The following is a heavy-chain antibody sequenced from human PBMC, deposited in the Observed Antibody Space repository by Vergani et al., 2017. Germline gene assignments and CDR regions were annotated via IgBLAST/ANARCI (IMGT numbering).Heavy chain of an antibody. CDR3: ARDPDIVVVPAAPYYYYYYGMDV. J-gene: IGHJ6*02. CDR1: GYTFTSYG. Sequence: QVQLVQSGAEVKKPGASVKVSCKASGYTFTSYGISWVRQAPGQGLEWEGWISAYNGNTNYAQKLQGRVTMTTDTSTSTAYMELRSLRSDDTAVYYCARDPDIVVVPAAPYYYYYYGMDVWGQGTTVTVSS. V-gene: IGHV1-18*04. D-gene: IGHD2-2*01. CDR2: ISAYNGNT.